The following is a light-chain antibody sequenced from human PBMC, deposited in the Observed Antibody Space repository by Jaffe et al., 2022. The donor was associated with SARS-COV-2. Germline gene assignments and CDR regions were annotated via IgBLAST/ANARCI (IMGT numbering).Light chain of an antibody. CDR2: YNN. CDR1: SSNIGSNP. CDR3: ATWDDSLNGWV. Sequence: QSVLTQPPSASGTPGQRVTISCSGSSSNIGSNPVNWYQQLPGTAPKLLFYYNNQRPSGVPDRFSGSKSGTSASLAISGLQSEDEADYYCATWDDSLNGWVFGGGTYLTVL. V-gene: IGLV1-44*01. J-gene: IGLJ3*02.